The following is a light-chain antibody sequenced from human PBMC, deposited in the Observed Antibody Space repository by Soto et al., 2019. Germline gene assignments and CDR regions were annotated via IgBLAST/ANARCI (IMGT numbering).Light chain of an antibody. Sequence: DIQMTQSPSSVSASVGDRVTMACRASRDLSGWLAWYQQKPGKAPKLLISAASSLQSGVPSRFSGSGSGTDFTLTIRSLQPEDFATYYCQQPISFPITFGQGTRLEIK. CDR3: QQPISFPIT. J-gene: IGKJ5*01. CDR1: RDLSGW. CDR2: AAS. V-gene: IGKV1D-12*01.